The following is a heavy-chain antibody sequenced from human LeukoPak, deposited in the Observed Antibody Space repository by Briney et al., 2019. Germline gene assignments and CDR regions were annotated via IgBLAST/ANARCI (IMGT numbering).Heavy chain of an antibody. Sequence: SETLSLTCSVYGGSLSGYYCGWIRQPPGKGLEWVGAINHSGRTNSNPSLKSRVNQSVDTSKNQLSLKLSSVTAADKALYYCARVKSPRGTYYIDYWGQGTPVTVSS. CDR3: ARVKSPRGTYYIDY. CDR1: GGSLSGYY. CDR2: INHSGRT. D-gene: IGHD3-16*01. V-gene: IGHV4-34*01. J-gene: IGHJ4*01.